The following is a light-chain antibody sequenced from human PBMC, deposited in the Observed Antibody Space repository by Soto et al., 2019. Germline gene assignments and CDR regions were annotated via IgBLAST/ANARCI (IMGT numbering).Light chain of an antibody. V-gene: IGLV8-61*01. CDR1: SGSVSTTYH. J-gene: IGLJ3*02. CDR2: NTD. Sequence: QAVVTQEPSFSVAPGRTVTFTCGLSSGSVSTTYHPSWYQQTPGQAPRTLIYNTDIRSSGVPDRFSGSILGNTAALTITGAQADYESHYYCALYMGSGISVFGGGTKLTVL. CDR3: ALYMGSGISV.